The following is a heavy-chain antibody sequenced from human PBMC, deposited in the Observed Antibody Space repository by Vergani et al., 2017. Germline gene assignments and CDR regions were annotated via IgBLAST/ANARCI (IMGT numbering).Heavy chain of an antibody. CDR1: GYTFTGYY. J-gene: IGHJ6*04. D-gene: IGHD3-3*01. V-gene: IGHV1-2*02. CDR2: INPNSGGT. CDR3: ARDEHTIFEVVIISYYGMDV. Sequence: QVQLVQSGAEVKKPGASVKVSCKASGYTFTGYYMHWVRQAPGQGLEWMGWINPNSGGTNYAQKFQGRVTMTRDTCISTAYMGLSRLRSDDTAVYYCARDEHTIFEVVIISYYGMDVWGEGTTVTVSS.